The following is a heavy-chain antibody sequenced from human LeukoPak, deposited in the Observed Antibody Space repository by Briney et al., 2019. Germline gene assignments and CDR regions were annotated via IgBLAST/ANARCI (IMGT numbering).Heavy chain of an antibody. CDR3: ARDHYYSGSYYDRYFQH. CDR1: GYTLTSYG. J-gene: IGHJ1*01. Sequence: ASVKVSCKASGYTLTSYGISWVRQAPGQGLERMGWISAYNGNTNYAQKLQSRVTMTTDTSTSTAYMELRSLRSDDTAVYYCARDHYYSGSYYDRYFQHWGQGTLVTVSS. D-gene: IGHD1-26*01. V-gene: IGHV1-18*01. CDR2: ISAYNGNT.